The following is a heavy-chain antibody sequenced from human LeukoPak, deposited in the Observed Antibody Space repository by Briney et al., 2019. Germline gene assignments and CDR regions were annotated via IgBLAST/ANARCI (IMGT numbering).Heavy chain of an antibody. CDR2: ISPSGGIT. Sequence: GGSLRLSCAASGFTFRSHGMNWVRQAPGKGLEWVSGISPSGGITYYTDSVRGRSTISRDNSKNTVSLQMNSLRAEDTAVYYCARGSDYPGAFDFWGQGTMVTVSS. V-gene: IGHV3-23*01. CDR3: ARGSDYPGAFDF. D-gene: IGHD3-16*01. CDR1: GFTFRSHG. J-gene: IGHJ3*01.